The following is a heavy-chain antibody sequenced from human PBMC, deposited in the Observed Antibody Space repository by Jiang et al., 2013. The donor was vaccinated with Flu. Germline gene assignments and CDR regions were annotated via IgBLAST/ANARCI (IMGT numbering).Heavy chain of an antibody. J-gene: IGHJ4*02. V-gene: IGHV6-1*01. D-gene: IGHD3-10*01. Sequence: GLVKPSQTLSLTCAISGDSVSSNSVAWNWIRQSPSRGLEWLGRTYYRSKWYSEYAVFVTGRINISSDTNKNQFSLQLNPVTPEDTAIYYCARGGVTATDTKSGFDYWGQGNLVTVSS. CDR3: ARGGVTATDTKSGFDY. CDR2: TYYRSKWYS. CDR1: GDSVSSNSVA.